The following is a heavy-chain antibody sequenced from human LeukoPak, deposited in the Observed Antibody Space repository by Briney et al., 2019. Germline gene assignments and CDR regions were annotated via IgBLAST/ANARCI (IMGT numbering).Heavy chain of an antibody. J-gene: IGHJ4*02. CDR2: IFYSGST. Sequence: SETLSLTCTASGGSISSYYWSWIRQPPGKGLEWIGYIFYSGSTNYQPSLKSRVTISVDTSKNQFSLKLSSVTAADTAVYYCARGPTKYYFDYWGQGALVTVSS. V-gene: IGHV4-59*01. CDR3: ARGPTKYYFDY. CDR1: GGSISSYY.